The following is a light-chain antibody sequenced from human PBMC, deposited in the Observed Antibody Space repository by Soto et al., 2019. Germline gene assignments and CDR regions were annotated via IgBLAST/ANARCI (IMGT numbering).Light chain of an antibody. V-gene: IGKV1-5*03. CDR3: QQYKSYWT. CDR1: QSISSW. CDR2: RAS. J-gene: IGKJ1*01. Sequence: DIQMTQSPSTLSASVGDRVTIPCRASQSISSWLAWYQQKPGKAPKLRIYRASSLESGVPSRFSGSGSGTEFTLTISSLQPDDFATYYCQQYKSYWTFGQGTKVEIK.